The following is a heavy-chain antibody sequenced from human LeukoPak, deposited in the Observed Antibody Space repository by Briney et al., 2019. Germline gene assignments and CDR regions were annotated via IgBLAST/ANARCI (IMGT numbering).Heavy chain of an antibody. CDR3: ARGLHCSSTSCYEGAFDY. CDR1: GGSFSGYY. D-gene: IGHD2-2*01. J-gene: IGHJ4*02. CDR2: INHSGST. V-gene: IGHV4-34*01. Sequence: ETLSLTCAVYGGSFSGYYWSWIRQPPGKGLGWVGEINHSGSTNYNPSLKRGVTISVDTSKNQFSLKLSSVTAADTAVYYCARGLHCSSTSCYEGAFDYWGQGTLVTVSA.